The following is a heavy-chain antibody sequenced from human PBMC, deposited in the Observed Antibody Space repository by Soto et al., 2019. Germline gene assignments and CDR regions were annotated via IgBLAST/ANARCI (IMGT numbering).Heavy chain of an antibody. CDR1: GFTFSEHA. D-gene: IGHD2-21*02. CDR3: VKDMTYYYFYNGMDV. V-gene: IGHV3-43D*04. CDR2: ISWDGSST. Sequence: DVRLVESGGAVVQRGGSLRLSCAVSGFTFSEHAMHWVRQAPGKGLEWVGLISWDGSSTYYSDLVEDRFTISRDNTKKSLFLQMNDMRVEDSGLYYCVKDMTYYYFYNGMDVWGQGTTVTVSS. J-gene: IGHJ6*02.